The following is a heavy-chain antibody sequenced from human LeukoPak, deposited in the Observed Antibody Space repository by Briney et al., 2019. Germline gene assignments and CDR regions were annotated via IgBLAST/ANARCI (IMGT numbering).Heavy chain of an antibody. Sequence: PGRFLRLSCAASGFTFDDYAMHWVRQAPGKGLEWVSGISWNSGSIGYADSVKGRFTISRDNAKNSLYLQMNSLRAEDTAVYYCARAPGYSSSWYSNYYYYYMDVWGKGTTVTISS. CDR2: ISWNSGSI. D-gene: IGHD6-13*01. J-gene: IGHJ6*03. V-gene: IGHV3-9*01. CDR3: ARAPGYSSSWYSNYYYYYMDV. CDR1: GFTFDDYA.